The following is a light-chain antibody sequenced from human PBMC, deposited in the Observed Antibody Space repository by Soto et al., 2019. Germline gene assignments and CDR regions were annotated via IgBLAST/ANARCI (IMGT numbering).Light chain of an antibody. CDR2: AVS. Sequence: QSALTQPRSVSGSPGQSVIISCTGTSSDVGGYNYVSWYQQHPGKAPKLMIYAVSKRPSGVPDRFSGSKSGNTASLTISGLQAEDEADYYCCSYAGNYTFVFGGGTKLTVL. CDR3: CSYAGNYTFV. J-gene: IGLJ2*01. CDR1: SSDVGGYNY. V-gene: IGLV2-11*01.